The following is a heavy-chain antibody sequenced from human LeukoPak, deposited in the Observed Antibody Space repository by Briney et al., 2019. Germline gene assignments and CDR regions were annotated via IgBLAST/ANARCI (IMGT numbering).Heavy chain of an antibody. J-gene: IGHJ4*02. CDR2: IKQDGSDK. V-gene: IGHV3-7*01. CDR3: ARDYGDY. Sequence: GGSLRLSCAASGFTFSDYWMSWFRQAPGKGLEWVANIKQDGSDKYYVDSVKGRFTISRDNAKNSLYLQMNSLRAEDTAVYYCARDYGDYWGQGILVTVST. D-gene: IGHD4-17*01. CDR1: GFTFSDYW.